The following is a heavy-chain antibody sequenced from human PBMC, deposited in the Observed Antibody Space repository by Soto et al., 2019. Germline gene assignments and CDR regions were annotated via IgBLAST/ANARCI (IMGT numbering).Heavy chain of an antibody. CDR1: GYSFTSYW. V-gene: IGHV5-51*01. CDR2: IYPGDSDT. D-gene: IGHD4-17*01. CDR3: ARFRLPSPYYYGMDV. Sequence: XDSLKVSCKCSGYSFTSYWIGLVLQMPGKGLEWMGIIYPGDSDTRYSPPFQGQVTISADKSISTAYLQWSSLKASDTAMYYCARFRLPSPYYYGMDVWGQGTTVTVSS. J-gene: IGHJ6*02.